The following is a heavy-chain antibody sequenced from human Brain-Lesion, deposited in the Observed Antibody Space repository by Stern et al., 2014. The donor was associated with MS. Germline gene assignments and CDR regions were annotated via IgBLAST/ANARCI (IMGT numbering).Heavy chain of an antibody. CDR2: MNTDRGNI. V-gene: IGHV1-8*01. CDR3: ARRRQYYYGSGDY. D-gene: IGHD3-10*01. CDR1: GYTFTSYD. J-gene: IGHJ4*02. Sequence: VQLVESGAEVQKPGASVKVSCKASGYTFTSYDVTWVRQAPGQGLEWMGWMNTDRGNIGYAQKFQGRVIMTRSTSISTAYMELTSLRSEDTAVYYCARRRQYYYGSGDYWGQGTLVTVSS.